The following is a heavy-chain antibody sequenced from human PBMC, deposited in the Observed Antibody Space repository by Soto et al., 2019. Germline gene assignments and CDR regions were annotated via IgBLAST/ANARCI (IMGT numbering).Heavy chain of an antibody. CDR2: ISAYNGNT. Sequence: QVQLVQSGAEVKKPGASVKVSCKASGYTFTSYGISWVRQAPGQGLEWMGWISAYNGNTNYAQKLQGRGTMTTDTSTSAAYMVLRSLRSDDTAVYYCARDRGAYGMDVWGQGTTVTVSS. CDR1: GYTFTSYG. V-gene: IGHV1-18*01. CDR3: ARDRGAYGMDV. J-gene: IGHJ6*02.